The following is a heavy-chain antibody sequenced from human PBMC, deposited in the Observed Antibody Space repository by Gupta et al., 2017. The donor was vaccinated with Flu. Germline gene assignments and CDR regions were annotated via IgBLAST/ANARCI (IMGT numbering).Heavy chain of an antibody. V-gene: IGHV4-4*02. J-gene: IGHJ5*02. D-gene: IGHD3-22*01. Sequence: QVQLQESGPGLVKPSGTLSLTCAVSGGPISRSNWWSWVRQPPGKGLEWIGEIYHSGSTNYNPSLKSRVTISVDKSKNQFSLKLSSVTAADTAVYYCARDLTSYYYDSSGTQFDPWGQGTLVTVSS. CDR3: ARDLTSYYYDSSGTQFDP. CDR1: GGPISRSNW. CDR2: IYHSGST.